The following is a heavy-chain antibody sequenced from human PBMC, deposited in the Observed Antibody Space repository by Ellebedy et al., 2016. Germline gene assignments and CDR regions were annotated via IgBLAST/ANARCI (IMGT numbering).Heavy chain of an antibody. J-gene: IGHJ6*02. Sequence: ASVKVSCKASGYTFTSYGISWVRQAPGQGLEWMGWINPNSGGTNYAQKFQGWVTMTTDTSTSTAYMELRSLRSDDTAVYYCARDRNYYGMDVWGQGTTVTVSS. CDR3: ARDRNYYGMDV. V-gene: IGHV1-18*01. CDR2: INPNSGGT. CDR1: GYTFTSYG.